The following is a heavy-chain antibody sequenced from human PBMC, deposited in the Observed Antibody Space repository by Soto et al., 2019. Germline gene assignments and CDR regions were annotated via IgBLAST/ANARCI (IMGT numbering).Heavy chain of an antibody. CDR1: GTTFSSYT. CDR2: IIPILGIA. CDR3: ARDMGFGLSDY. V-gene: IGHV1-69*04. D-gene: IGHD3-10*01. Sequence: GASVKISCKATGTTFSSYTISWVRQAPGQGLEWMGRIIPILGIANYAQKFQGRVTITRDTSASTAYMELSSLRSEDTAVYYCARDMGFGLSDYWGQGTLVTVSS. J-gene: IGHJ4*02.